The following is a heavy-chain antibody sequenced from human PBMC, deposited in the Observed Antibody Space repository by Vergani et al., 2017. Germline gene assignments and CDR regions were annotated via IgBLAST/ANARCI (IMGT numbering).Heavy chain of an antibody. V-gene: IGHV1-2*04. CDR1: GYTFTGYY. CDR2: INPNSGGT. J-gene: IGHJ2*01. D-gene: IGHD2-15*01. Sequence: QVQLVQSGAEVKKPGASVKVSCKASGYTFTGYYMHWVRQAPGQGLEWMGWINPNSGGTNYAQKFQGWVTMTRDTSISTAYMGLSRLRSDDTAVYYCARGAVLGYCGGGSCYFDLWGRGTLVTVSS. CDR3: ARGAVLGYCGGGSCYFDL.